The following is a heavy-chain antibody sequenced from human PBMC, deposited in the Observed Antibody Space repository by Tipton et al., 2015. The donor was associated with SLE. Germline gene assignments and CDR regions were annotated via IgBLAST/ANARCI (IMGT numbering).Heavy chain of an antibody. J-gene: IGHJ3*01. Sequence: TLSLTCTVSGDSISSASYFWSWIRQPAGKGLEWIGRIYTNGNTNYNPSLKSRVTMSLDTPKNQFSLRLSSVTAADTAVYYCARDSLAQFLGKATAVFGAFDLWGPGTMVTVSS. D-gene: IGHD6-13*01. V-gene: IGHV4-61*02. CDR2: IYTNGNT. CDR1: GDSISSASYF. CDR3: ARDSLAQFLGKATAVFGAFDL.